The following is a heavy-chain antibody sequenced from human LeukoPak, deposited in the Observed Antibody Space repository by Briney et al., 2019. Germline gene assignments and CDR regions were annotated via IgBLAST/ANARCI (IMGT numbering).Heavy chain of an antibody. CDR3: ARGCSSVTCYKAFDI. Sequence: SETLSLTCTVSGGSISTSSYYWGWIRQPPGKGLEWIGSIYYSGSTNYNPSLKSRVTMSVDTSKNQFSLKLTSVTAADTAVYYCARGCSSVTCYKAFDIWGQGTMVTVSS. D-gene: IGHD2-2*02. J-gene: IGHJ3*02. V-gene: IGHV4-39*07. CDR1: GGSISTSSYY. CDR2: IYYSGST.